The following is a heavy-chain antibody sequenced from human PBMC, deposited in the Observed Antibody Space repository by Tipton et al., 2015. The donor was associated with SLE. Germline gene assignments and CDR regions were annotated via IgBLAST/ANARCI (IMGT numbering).Heavy chain of an antibody. V-gene: IGHV4-59*11. CDR1: GGSISSHY. Sequence: LRLSCTVSGGSISSHYWSWIRQPPGKGLEWIGYIYYSGSTNYNPSLKSRVTISVDTSKNQFSLKLSSVTAADTAVYYCARADDYGDYGSAEYFQHWGQGTLVTVSS. CDR2: IYYSGST. CDR3: ARADDYGDYGSAEYFQH. J-gene: IGHJ1*01. D-gene: IGHD4-17*01.